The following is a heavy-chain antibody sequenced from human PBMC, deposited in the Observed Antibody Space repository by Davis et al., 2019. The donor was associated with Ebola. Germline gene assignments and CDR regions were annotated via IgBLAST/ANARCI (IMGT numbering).Heavy chain of an antibody. J-gene: IGHJ4*02. CDR3: ARGYCSSGNCYWGAHS. V-gene: IGHV3-21*04. D-gene: IGHD2-15*01. Sequence: GESLKISCAASGFTFSSYSMNWVRQAPGMGLEWVSSISSSSYYIYYADSVKGRFTISRDNSKNTLYLQMNSLRDEDTAVYYCARGYCSSGNCYWGAHSWGQGTLVTVSS. CDR1: GFTFSSYS. CDR2: ISSSSYYI.